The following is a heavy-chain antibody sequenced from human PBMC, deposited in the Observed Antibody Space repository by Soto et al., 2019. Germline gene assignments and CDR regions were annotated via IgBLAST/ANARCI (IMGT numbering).Heavy chain of an antibody. D-gene: IGHD3-9*01. V-gene: IGHV4-39*01. J-gene: IGHJ4*02. CDR1: GGSISSSSYY. CDR2: IYYRGVT. CDR3: ARYFDWLYQFDY. Sequence: PSETLSLTCTVSGGSISSSSYYWGWIRQPPGKGLEWIGNIYYRGVTYYNPSLKSRVTISVDTSKNQFSLKLSSVTAADTAVYYCARYFDWLYQFDYWGPGTVVTVSS.